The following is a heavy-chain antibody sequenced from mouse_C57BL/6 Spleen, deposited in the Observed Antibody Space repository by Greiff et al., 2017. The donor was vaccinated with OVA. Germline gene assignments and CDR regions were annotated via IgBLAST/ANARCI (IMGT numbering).Heavy chain of an antibody. CDR2: IHPNSGST. D-gene: IGHD1-1*01. Sequence: QVQLQQPGAELVEPGASVKLSCKASGYTFTSYWMHWVKQRPGQGLEWIGMIHPNSGSTNYNEKFKSKATLTVDKSSSTAYMQLSSLTSEDSAVYYCAREDYYGSSPWFAYWGQGTLVTVYA. CDR3: AREDYYGSSPWFAY. J-gene: IGHJ3*01. V-gene: IGHV1-64*01. CDR1: GYTFTSYW.